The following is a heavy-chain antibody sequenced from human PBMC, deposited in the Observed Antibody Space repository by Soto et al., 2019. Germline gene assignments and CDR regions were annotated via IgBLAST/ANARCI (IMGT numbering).Heavy chain of an antibody. J-gene: IGHJ5*02. CDR1: GFTFSSYS. CDR2: ISSSSSTI. Sequence: EVQLVESGGGLVQPGGSLRLSCAASGFTFSSYSMNWVRQAPGKGLEWVSYISSSSSTIYYADSVKGRFTISRDNAKNSLYLQMNSLRDEDTAVYYCVRDIRQLATTKGWFDPWGQGTLVTVSS. V-gene: IGHV3-48*02. D-gene: IGHD6-6*01. CDR3: VRDIRQLATTKGWFDP.